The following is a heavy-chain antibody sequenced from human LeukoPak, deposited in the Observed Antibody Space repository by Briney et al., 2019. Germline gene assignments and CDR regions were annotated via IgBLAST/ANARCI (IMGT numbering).Heavy chain of an antibody. CDR1: GGSFSGFY. CDR2: ISSSSSYI. Sequence: PSETLSLTCAVYGGSFSGFYWNWVRQAPGKGLEWASSISSSSSYIYYADSVKGRFTISRDNAKNSLYLQMNSLRAEDTAVYYCARDATSYDILTGYTRWGQGTLVTVSS. CDR3: ARDATSYDILTGYTR. D-gene: IGHD3-9*01. J-gene: IGHJ4*02. V-gene: IGHV3-21*01.